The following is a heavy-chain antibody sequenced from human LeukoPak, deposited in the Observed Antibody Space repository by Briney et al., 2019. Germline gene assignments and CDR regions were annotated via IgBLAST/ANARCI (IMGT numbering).Heavy chain of an antibody. Sequence: GASVKVSCKASGYTFTSYGISWVRQATGQGLEWMGWMNPNSGNTGYAQKFQGRVTMTRNTSISTAYMELSSLRSEDTAVYYCARGEGATKRERAIYYFDYWGQGTLVTVSS. CDR3: ARGEGATKRERAIYYFDY. CDR2: MNPNSGNT. J-gene: IGHJ4*02. V-gene: IGHV1-8*02. CDR1: GYTFTSYG. D-gene: IGHD1-26*01.